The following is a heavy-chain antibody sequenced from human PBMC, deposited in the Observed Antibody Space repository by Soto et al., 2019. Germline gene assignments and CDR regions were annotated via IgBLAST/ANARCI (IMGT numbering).Heavy chain of an antibody. J-gene: IGHJ4*02. V-gene: IGHV3-23*01. CDR2: ISGSGGST. Sequence: GSLRLSCAASGFTFSSYAMSWVRQAPGKGLEWVSAISGSGGSTYYADSVKGRFTISRDNSKNTLYLQMNSLRAEDTAVYYCAKGLLRFLEWYYFDYWGQGSLVTVSS. CDR1: GFTFSSYA. D-gene: IGHD3-3*01. CDR3: AKGLLRFLEWYYFDY.